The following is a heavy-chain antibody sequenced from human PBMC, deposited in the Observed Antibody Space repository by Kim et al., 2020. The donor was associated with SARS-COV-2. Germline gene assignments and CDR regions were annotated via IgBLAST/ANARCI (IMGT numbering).Heavy chain of an antibody. Sequence: ASVKVSCKASGYTFSSYIMHWVRQAPGQRLEWMGWINAGNGNTKYSQKFQGRVTITRDTSATTVYMELSSLRSEDTAVYYCARDEIRDGSGSYYFDFWGQGTLVTVSS. CDR1: GYTFSSYI. CDR3: ARDEIRDGSGSYYFDF. CDR2: INAGNGNT. V-gene: IGHV1-3*01. J-gene: IGHJ4*02. D-gene: IGHD3-10*01.